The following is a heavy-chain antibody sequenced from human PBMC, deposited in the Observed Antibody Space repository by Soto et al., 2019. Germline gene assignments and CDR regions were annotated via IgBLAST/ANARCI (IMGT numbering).Heavy chain of an antibody. CDR3: ARGDTESSEPPTQLAYPSRRTFDP. D-gene: IGHD6-25*01. V-gene: IGHV1-69*13. Sequence: AVKVCCKASGGTFSSYAISWVRQAPGQGLEWMGGIIPIFGTANYAQKFQGRVTITADESTSTAYMELSSLRSEDTAVYYCARGDTESSEPPTQLAYPSRRTFDP. J-gene: IGHJ5*02. CDR2: IIPIFGTA. CDR1: GGTFSSYA.